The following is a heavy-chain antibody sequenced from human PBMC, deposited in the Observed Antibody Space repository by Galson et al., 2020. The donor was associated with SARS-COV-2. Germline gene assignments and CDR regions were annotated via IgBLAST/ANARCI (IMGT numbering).Heavy chain of an antibody. CDR2: ISGYNGYT. CDR1: GYTFTTYG. D-gene: IGHD6-6*01. J-gene: IGHJ6*02. Sequence: ASVTVSCKASGYTFTTYGISWVRQAPGQGLEWMGWISGYNGYTKYAQKLQGRVTMTTDTSTTTAYMELRSLRSDDTGVYYCARDSERVSPDSVSSGYHYYGMDVWGQGTTVTISS. V-gene: IGHV1-18*01. CDR3: ARDSERVSPDSVSSGYHYYGMDV.